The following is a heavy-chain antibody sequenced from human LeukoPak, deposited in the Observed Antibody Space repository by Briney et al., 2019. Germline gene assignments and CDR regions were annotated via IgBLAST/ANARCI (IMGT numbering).Heavy chain of an antibody. V-gene: IGHV3-23*01. Sequence: GGSLRLSCAASGFTFSSYAMSWVRQAPGKGLEWVSAISGSGGSTYYADSVKGRFTISRDNSKNTLYLQMNSLRAEDTAVYYCAKVVSLRATSLIFRFNSGYDSDWGQGTLVTVSS. CDR2: ISGSGGST. J-gene: IGHJ4*02. D-gene: IGHD5-12*01. CDR1: GFTFSSYA. CDR3: AKVVSLRATSLIFRFNSGYDSD.